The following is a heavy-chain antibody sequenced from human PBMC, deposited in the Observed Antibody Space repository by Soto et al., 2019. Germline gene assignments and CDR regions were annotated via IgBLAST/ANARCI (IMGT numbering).Heavy chain of an antibody. Sequence: VRLSCAASGFTFSSYGMHWVRQAPGKGLEWVAVIWYDGSNKYYADSVKGRFTISRDNSKNTLYLQMNSLRAEDTAVYYCARDRELYYYDSSGYIGYWGQGTLVTVSS. CDR3: ARDRELYYYDSSGYIGY. CDR2: IWYDGSNK. CDR1: GFTFSSYG. D-gene: IGHD3-22*01. V-gene: IGHV3-33*01. J-gene: IGHJ4*02.